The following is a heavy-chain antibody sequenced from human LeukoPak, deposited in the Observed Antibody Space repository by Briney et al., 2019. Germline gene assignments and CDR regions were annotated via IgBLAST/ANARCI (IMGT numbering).Heavy chain of an antibody. CDR3: ASGKQQLANFDY. CDR1: GFTFSHYS. V-gene: IGHV3-21*01. D-gene: IGHD6-13*01. J-gene: IGHJ4*02. CDR2: ISSSSSYI. Sequence: GGSLRLSCAASGFTFSHYSMNWVRQAPGKGLEWVSSISSSSSYIYYADSVKGRFTISRDNAENSLYLQMNSLRAEDTAVYYCASGKQQLANFDYWGQGTLVTVSS.